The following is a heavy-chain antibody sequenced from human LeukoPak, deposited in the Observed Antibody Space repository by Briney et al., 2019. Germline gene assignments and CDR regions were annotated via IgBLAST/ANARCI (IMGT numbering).Heavy chain of an antibody. CDR2: IIPIFGTA. V-gene: IGHV1-69*01. J-gene: IGHJ5*02. CDR1: GGTFSSYA. Sequence: SVKVSCKASGGTFSSYAISWVRQAPGQGLEWMGGIIPIFGTANYAQKFQGRVTITADESTSTAYMELSSLRSEDTAVYYCARSMEVRGYYYGSGSGWFDPWGQETLVTVSS. CDR3: ARSMEVRGYYYGSGSGWFDP. D-gene: IGHD3-10*01.